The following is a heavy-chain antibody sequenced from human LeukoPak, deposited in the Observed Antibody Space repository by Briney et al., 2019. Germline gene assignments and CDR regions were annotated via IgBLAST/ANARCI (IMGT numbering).Heavy chain of an antibody. CDR1: GFTFSSYW. V-gene: IGHV3-74*01. Sequence: GGSLRLSCAASGFTFSSYWMNWVRQAPGKGLVWVSCIASDGSSTTYADSVKGRFSISRDNAKNTLYLQMNSLRVEDTAVYYCARGRPHGNDYWGQGTLVTVSS. D-gene: IGHD4-23*01. CDR2: IASDGSST. J-gene: IGHJ4*02. CDR3: ARGRPHGNDY.